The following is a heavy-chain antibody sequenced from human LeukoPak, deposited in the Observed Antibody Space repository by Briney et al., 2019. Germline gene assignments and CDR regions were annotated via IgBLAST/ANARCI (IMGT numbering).Heavy chain of an antibody. CDR3: ARGGSIAAAGTRFDY. Sequence: SVKVSCKASGGTFSSYAISRVRQAPGQGLEWMGGIIPIFGTANYAQKFQGRVTITADESTSTAYMELSSLRSEDTAVYYCARGGSIAAAGTRFDYWGQGTLVTVSS. J-gene: IGHJ4*02. CDR2: IIPIFGTA. D-gene: IGHD6-13*01. CDR1: GGTFSSYA. V-gene: IGHV1-69*13.